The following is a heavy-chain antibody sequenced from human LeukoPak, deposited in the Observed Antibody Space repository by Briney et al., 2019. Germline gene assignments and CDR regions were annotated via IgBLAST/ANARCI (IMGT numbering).Heavy chain of an antibody. D-gene: IGHD3-22*01. Sequence: PSETLSLTCTVSGGSISSYYWSWIRQPPGKGLEWIGYIYYSGSTNYNPSLKSLVTISVDTSKNQFSLKLGSVTAADTAVYYCARGSPTKIYDWGQGTLVTVSS. CDR2: IYYSGST. J-gene: IGHJ4*02. V-gene: IGHV4-59*01. CDR3: ARGSPTKIYD. CDR1: GGSISSYY.